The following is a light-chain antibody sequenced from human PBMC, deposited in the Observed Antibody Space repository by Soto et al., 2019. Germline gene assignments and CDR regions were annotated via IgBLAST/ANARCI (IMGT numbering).Light chain of an antibody. CDR1: SSDIGASYD. CDR2: GNK. Sequence: QAVLTKPPSVSGAPGQKVTITSTGSSSDIGASYDVHWYQQRPGTAHKLLIYGNKKRPPGVPDRLSGSRSDTSASLAITGLRADDEADYYCQSYDTGLSGSRVFGSGTKVTV. CDR3: QSYDTGLSGSRV. J-gene: IGLJ1*01. V-gene: IGLV1-40*01.